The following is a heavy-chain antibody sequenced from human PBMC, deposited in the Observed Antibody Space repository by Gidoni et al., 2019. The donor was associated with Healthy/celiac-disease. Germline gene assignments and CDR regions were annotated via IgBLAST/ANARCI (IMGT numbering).Heavy chain of an antibody. CDR1: GFTFEAYT. CDR3: AKAEGSGRQNDAFDI. CDR2: ISWDGCST. D-gene: IGHD3-10*01. J-gene: IGHJ3*02. V-gene: IGHV3-43*01. Sequence: EVQLVESGGVVVQLGGSLTLSCAASGFTFEAYTMRWVRQAPGKGLEWVSLISWDGCSTYYADSVKGRFTISRDNSKNSLYLQMNSLRTEDTALYYCAKAEGSGRQNDAFDIWGQGTMVTVSS.